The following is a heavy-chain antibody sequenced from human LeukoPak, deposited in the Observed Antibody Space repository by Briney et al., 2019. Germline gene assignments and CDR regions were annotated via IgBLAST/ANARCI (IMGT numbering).Heavy chain of an antibody. V-gene: IGHV1-2*02. CDR2: INPNSGDT. CDR3: VRDRTKYCSSTSCPLDY. D-gene: IGHD2-2*01. J-gene: IGHJ4*02. Sequence: ASVKVSCKASGYTFIGYYMHWVRQAPGQGLEWMGWINPNSGDTNYAQKFQGRVTMTRDTSISTAYMELSRLRSDDTAVYYCVRDRTKYCSSTSCPLDYWGQGTLVTVSS. CDR1: GYTFIGYY.